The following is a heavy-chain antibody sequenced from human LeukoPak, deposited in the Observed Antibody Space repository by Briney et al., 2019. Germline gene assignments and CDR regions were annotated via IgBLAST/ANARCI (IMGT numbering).Heavy chain of an antibody. CDR3: AKVVNSGYYYYFDY. D-gene: IGHD3-22*01. V-gene: IGHV3-23*01. Sequence: GGSLRLSCAASGFTFSSYAMSWVRQAPGKGLEWVSAISGSGSGTYYPDSVRGRFTISRDSSKNTLYLQMNSLRVEDTAVYYCAKVVNSGYYYYFDYWGQGTLVTVSS. CDR1: GFTFSSYA. CDR2: ISGSGSGT. J-gene: IGHJ4*02.